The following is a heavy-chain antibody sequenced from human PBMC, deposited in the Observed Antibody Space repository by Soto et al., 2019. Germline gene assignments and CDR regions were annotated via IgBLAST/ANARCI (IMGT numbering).Heavy chain of an antibody. CDR1: GGSISSSSYY. Sequence: SETLSLTCTVSGGSISSSSYYWGWIRQPPGKGLEWIGTIYYSGSTYCNPSLKSRVTISVDTSKNQFSLKLTSVTAADTAVYYCAREAPAHYDILTGYYIYYYGMDVWGQGTTVTVS. CDR2: IYYSGST. V-gene: IGHV4-39*02. CDR3: AREAPAHYDILTGYYIYYYGMDV. J-gene: IGHJ6*02. D-gene: IGHD3-9*01.